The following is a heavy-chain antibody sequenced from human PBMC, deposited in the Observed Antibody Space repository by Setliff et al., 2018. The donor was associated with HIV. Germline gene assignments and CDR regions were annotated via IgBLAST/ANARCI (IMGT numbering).Heavy chain of an antibody. Sequence: SETLSLTCVVSGYSISSGYYWGWIRQPPGKGLEWIASISHSGSTYHNPSLKSRVTISVDTSKKQFSLKLSSVTAADTAVYYCARLVEAYDSSGYFFNWFDPWGQGTLVTVSS. CDR3: ARLVEAYDSSGYFFNWFDP. CDR2: ISHSGST. D-gene: IGHD3-22*01. J-gene: IGHJ5*02. CDR1: GYSISSGYY. V-gene: IGHV4-38-2*01.